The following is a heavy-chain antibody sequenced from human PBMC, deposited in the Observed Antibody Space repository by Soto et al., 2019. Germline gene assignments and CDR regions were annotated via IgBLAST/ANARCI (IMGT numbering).Heavy chain of an antibody. CDR3: AKGEAEQWLYPYYFDY. CDR2: IKQDGSEK. V-gene: IGHV3-7*03. Sequence: VGSLRLSCAASGFTFSGPWMSWVRPAQGKGLEWVANIKQDGSEKYYVDSVKGRFTISRDNAKNTLYLQMNSLRAEDTAVYYCAKGEAEQWLYPYYFDYWGQRTLVTVSS. J-gene: IGHJ4*02. D-gene: IGHD6-19*01. CDR1: GFTFSGPW.